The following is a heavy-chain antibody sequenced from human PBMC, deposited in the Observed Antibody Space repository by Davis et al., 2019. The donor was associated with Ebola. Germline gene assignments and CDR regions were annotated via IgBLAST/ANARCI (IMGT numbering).Heavy chain of an antibody. D-gene: IGHD3-22*01. V-gene: IGHV1-18*04. J-gene: IGHJ3*02. CDR2: ISPYTGKT. CDR1: GYTFTSYG. CDR3: ARQLHQLYYDSSGRDASNI. Sequence: ASVKVSCKASGYTFTSYGISWVRQAPGQGLEWMGWISPYTGKTNYAQSLQDRVTMTTDTSTSTAYMELTSLRSDDSAVYFCARQLHQLYYDSSGRDASNIWGQGTMVTVSS.